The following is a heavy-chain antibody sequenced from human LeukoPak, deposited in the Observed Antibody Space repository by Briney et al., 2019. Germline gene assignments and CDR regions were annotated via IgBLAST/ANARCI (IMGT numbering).Heavy chain of an antibody. CDR2: IKEDATQK. Sequence: LQCVSNIKEDATQKSYVDSVTRRLTISRDNTKNSLYLQMNSLRVEDTAVYYCATAGGAVWGQGTLVTVSS. V-gene: IGHV3-7*01. J-gene: IGHJ4*02. D-gene: IGHD3-10*01. CDR3: ATAGGAV.